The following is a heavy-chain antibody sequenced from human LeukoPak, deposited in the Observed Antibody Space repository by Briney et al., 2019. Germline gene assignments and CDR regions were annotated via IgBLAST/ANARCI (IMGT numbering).Heavy chain of an antibody. Sequence: PSETLSLTCTVSGGSISDNYWSWIRQPPGKGLEWIGYAYYSGHTNYNSSLKSRVTMSLDTSKSQFSLRLSSVTAADTAVYFCARHPFATPFDYWGPGTLVTVSS. CDR1: GGSISDNY. J-gene: IGHJ4*02. V-gene: IGHV4-59*08. CDR3: ARHPFATPFDY. CDR2: AYYSGHT. D-gene: IGHD2-15*01.